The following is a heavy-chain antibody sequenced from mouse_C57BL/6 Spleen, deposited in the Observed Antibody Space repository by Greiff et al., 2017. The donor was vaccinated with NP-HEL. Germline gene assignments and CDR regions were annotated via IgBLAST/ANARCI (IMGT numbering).Heavy chain of an antibody. CDR1: GYTFTDYY. J-gene: IGHJ2*01. CDR2: IYPGSGNT. D-gene: IGHD4-1*01. V-gene: IGHV1-76*01. Sequence: QVQLQQSGAELVRPGASVKLSCKASGYTFTDYYINWVKQRPGQGLEWIARIYPGSGNTYYNEKFKGKATLTAEKSSSTAYMQLSSLTSEDSAVYFCARGGEELGPFDYWGQGTTLTVSS. CDR3: ARGGEELGPFDY.